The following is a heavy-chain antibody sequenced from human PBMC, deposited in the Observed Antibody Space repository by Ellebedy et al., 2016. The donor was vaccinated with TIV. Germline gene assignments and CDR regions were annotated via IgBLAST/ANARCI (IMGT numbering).Heavy chain of an antibody. CDR2: IYQDGSTQ. Sequence: GGSLRLSCVASGFSFRSYWMSWVRQGPGKGLEWVANIYQDGSTQYYVDSVKGRFTISRDNAKNSLFLQMNSLRVEDTAVHYCARRGGYGDYAVQINSWLDTWGQGTLVTVSS. V-gene: IGHV3-7*01. D-gene: IGHD4-17*01. CDR3: ARRGGYGDYAVQINSWLDT. J-gene: IGHJ5*02. CDR1: GFSFRSYW.